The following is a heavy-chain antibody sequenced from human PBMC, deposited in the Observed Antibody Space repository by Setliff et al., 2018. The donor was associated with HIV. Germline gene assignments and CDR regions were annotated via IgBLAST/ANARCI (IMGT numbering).Heavy chain of an antibody. CDR3: AGDPPLSGYALHI. Sequence: GGSLRLSCAASGFTFSSYSMNWVRQAPGKGLEWVAFIWFDGIHKYYADSVKGRFTISRDNSKNMFYLQMDSLRVDDTAVYYCAGDPPLSGYALHIWGQGTKVTVSS. D-gene: IGHD2-2*03. CDR2: IWFDGIHK. J-gene: IGHJ3*02. CDR1: GFTFSSYS. V-gene: IGHV3-33*08.